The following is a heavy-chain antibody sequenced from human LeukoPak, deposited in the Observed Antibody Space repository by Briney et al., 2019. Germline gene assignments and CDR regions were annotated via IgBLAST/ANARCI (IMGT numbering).Heavy chain of an antibody. J-gene: IGHJ6*03. D-gene: IGHD2-2*01. V-gene: IGHV3-21*01. CDR1: GFTFSSYN. CDR2: ISSSSSYI. Sequence: PGGSLRLSCAASGFTFSSYNMNWVRQAPGKGLEWVSSISSSSSYIYYADSVKGRFTISRDNAKNSLYLQMNSLRAEDTAVYYCARQPGGSTNYMDVWGKGTTVTISS. CDR3: ARQPGGSTNYMDV.